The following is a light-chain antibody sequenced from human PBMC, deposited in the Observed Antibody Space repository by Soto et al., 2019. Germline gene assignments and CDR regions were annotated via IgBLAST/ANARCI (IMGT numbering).Light chain of an antibody. CDR3: QQRSNWPLT. J-gene: IGKJ4*01. V-gene: IGKV3-11*01. CDR2: DAS. Sequence: EIVMTQSPATLSLSPGERATLSCRASQSVSSNLAWYQQKPGQAPRLLIYDASTRATVIPARFSGSGSGTEFTLTISSLEPEDFEVYYCQQRSNWPLTFGGGTKVDIK. CDR1: QSVSSN.